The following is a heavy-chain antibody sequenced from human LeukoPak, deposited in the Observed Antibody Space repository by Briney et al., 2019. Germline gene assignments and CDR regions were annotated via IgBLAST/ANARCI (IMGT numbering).Heavy chain of an antibody. CDR2: ISGSGGST. CDR3: AKSRNFDWLPSDY. V-gene: IGHV3-23*01. Sequence: PGGSLRLSCAASGFTFSSYAMSWVRQAPGKGLEWVSGISGSGGSTYYADSVKGRFTISRDYSKNTLYLQMNSLRAEDTALYYCAKSRNFDWLPSDYWGQGTLVTVSS. J-gene: IGHJ4*02. D-gene: IGHD3-9*01. CDR1: GFTFSSYA.